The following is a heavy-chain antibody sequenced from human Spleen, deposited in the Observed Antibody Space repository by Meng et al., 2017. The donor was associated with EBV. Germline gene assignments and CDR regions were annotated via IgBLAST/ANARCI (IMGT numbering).Heavy chain of an antibody. J-gene: IGHJ4*02. V-gene: IGHV4-30-4*01. CDR3: ARARRNGYYFDY. D-gene: IGHD2-8*01. Sequence: EPVTGLWKPSDLFSHTVAVSAGAISSGASYCSWFCQPPVKGLEWIGYIYYSGSTYYNPSIKRRVTISVDTSKNQFSLKLSSVTAADTAVYYCARARRNGYYFDYWGQGTLVTVSS. CDR2: IYYSGST. CDR1: AGAISSGASY.